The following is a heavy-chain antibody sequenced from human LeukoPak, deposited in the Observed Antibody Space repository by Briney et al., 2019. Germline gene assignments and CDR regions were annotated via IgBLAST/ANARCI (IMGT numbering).Heavy chain of an antibody. CDR1: GFTFSSYA. J-gene: IGHJ6*02. V-gene: IGHV3-30-3*01. Sequence: PGGSLRLSCAASGFTFSSYAMHWVRQAPGKGLEWVAVISYDGSNKYYADSVKGRFTISRDNSKNTLYLQMNSLRAEDTAVYYCARDMVTMVRGVIFGYYYYYGMDVWGQGTTVTVSS. D-gene: IGHD3-10*01. CDR3: ARDMVTMVRGVIFGYYYYYGMDV. CDR2: ISYDGSNK.